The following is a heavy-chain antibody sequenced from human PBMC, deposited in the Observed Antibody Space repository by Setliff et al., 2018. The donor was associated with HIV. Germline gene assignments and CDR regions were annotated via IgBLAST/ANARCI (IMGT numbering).Heavy chain of an antibody. D-gene: IGHD5-12*01. CDR1: GGSFSGYY. CDR2: INHSGDT. V-gene: IGHV4-34*01. J-gene: IGHJ4*02. Sequence: SETLSLTCAVYGGSFSGYYWSWMRQPPGKGLEWNGEINHSGDTNYNPSLKSRVTISVDTSKNQFSLNLNSVTAADTAVYSCARLGAEDFSDYDWVDYWGQGTLVTVSS. CDR3: ARLGAEDFSDYDWVDY.